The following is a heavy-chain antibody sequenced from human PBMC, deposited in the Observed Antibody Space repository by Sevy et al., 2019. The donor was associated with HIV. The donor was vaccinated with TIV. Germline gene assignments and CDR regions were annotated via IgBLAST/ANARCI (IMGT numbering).Heavy chain of an antibody. Sequence: GGSLRLSCAASGFTFSAYYMTWIRQAPGKGLEWVSYISSGSTYTNYADSVKGRFTVSRDNAKKSLYLQMNSLRAEDTAVYYCARSRSNYGDYYFDYWGQGTLVTVSS. CDR1: GFTFSAYY. V-gene: IGHV3-11*06. J-gene: IGHJ4*02. CDR2: ISSGSTYT. CDR3: ARSRSNYGDYYFDY. D-gene: IGHD4-17*01.